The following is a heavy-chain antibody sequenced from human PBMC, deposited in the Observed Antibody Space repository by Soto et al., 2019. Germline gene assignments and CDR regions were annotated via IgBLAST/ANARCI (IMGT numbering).Heavy chain of an antibody. D-gene: IGHD3-22*01. Sequence: SETLSLTCAVSGGSISSSNWWSWVRQPPGKGLEWIGEIYHSGSTNYNPSLKSRVTISVDKSKNQFSLKLSSVTAADTAVYYCARAYYYDSSGFDYWGQGTLVTVSS. J-gene: IGHJ4*02. CDR3: ARAYYYDSSGFDY. CDR2: IYHSGST. V-gene: IGHV4-4*02. CDR1: GGSISSSNW.